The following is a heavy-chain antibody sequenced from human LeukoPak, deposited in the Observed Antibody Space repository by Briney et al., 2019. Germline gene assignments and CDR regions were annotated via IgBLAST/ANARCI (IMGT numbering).Heavy chain of an antibody. V-gene: IGHV3-23*01. CDR3: TRENWYIDY. Sequence: GGSLRLSCEASGFTFSTFAMIWVRQPPGKGLEWVSSIFPSGGEIHYADSARGRFTISRDKSKSTLSLQMNSLRAEDAAVYYCTRENWYIDYWGQGNLVTVSS. J-gene: IGHJ4*02. CDR2: IFPSGGEI. CDR1: GFTFSTFA.